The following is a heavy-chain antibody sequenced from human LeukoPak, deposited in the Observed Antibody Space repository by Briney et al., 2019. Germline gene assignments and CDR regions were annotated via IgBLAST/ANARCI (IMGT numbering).Heavy chain of an antibody. CDR3: ARDRGYSRSWYWFDP. CDR1: GGTFSSYG. V-gene: IGHV1-69*05. Sequence: SVKVSCKATGGTFSSYGISWVRQAPGQGLEWMGGIIPIFGTANYAQKFQGRVTITTDESTSTAYMELSTLRSEDTAVYFCARDRGYSRSWYWFDPWGQGTLVTVSS. D-gene: IGHD6-13*01. J-gene: IGHJ5*02. CDR2: IIPIFGTA.